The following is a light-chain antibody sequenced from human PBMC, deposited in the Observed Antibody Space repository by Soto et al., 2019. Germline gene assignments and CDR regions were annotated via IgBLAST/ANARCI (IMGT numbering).Light chain of an antibody. CDR2: AAS. CDR1: QSISSY. CDR3: QQSYT. J-gene: IGKJ1*01. Sequence: DIQMTQSPSSLSASVGDRVTISCRASQSISSYLNWYQQKPGKAPRLLIYAASNLQSGVPSRFKGSGSGTDFTLTISSLQPEDSATYYCQQSYTFGQGTKVDI. V-gene: IGKV1-39*01.